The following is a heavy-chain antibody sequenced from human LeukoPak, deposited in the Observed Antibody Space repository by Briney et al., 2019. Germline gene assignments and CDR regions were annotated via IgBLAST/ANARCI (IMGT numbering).Heavy chain of an antibody. CDR1: GFTFSSYA. CDR3: TRERGYDLRSIIADY. Sequence: GGSLRLSCAASGFTFSSYAMNWFRQAPGKGLEWVGFIRSKAYGGTTEYAASVKGRFTISRDDSKSIAYLQMNSLKTEDTAVYYCTRERGYDLRSIIADYWGQGTLVTVSS. J-gene: IGHJ4*02. V-gene: IGHV3-49*03. D-gene: IGHD5-12*01. CDR2: IRSKAYGGTT.